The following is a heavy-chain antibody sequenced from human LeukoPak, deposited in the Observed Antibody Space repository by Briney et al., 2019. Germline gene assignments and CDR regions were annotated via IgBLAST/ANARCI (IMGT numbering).Heavy chain of an antibody. CDR1: GDSISKSSDY. CDR2: VYYIGST. CDR3: AREDAEQMDNSFDI. D-gene: IGHD5-24*01. J-gene: IGHJ3*02. V-gene: IGHV4-39*07. Sequence: SETLSLTCTVSGDSISKSSDYWGWIRQPPGKGPEWIGSVYYIGSTFYNPSLKSRLTISIDTSKNQFSLKLRSVTAADTAVYYCAREDAEQMDNSFDIWGQGTMVTVSS.